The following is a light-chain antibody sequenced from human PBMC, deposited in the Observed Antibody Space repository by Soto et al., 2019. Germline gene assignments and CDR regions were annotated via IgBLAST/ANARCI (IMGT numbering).Light chain of an antibody. V-gene: IGKV3-20*01. Sequence: EIVLTQSPGILSLSPGERASLSCGASQSISSSFRAWYQQKPGQAPRLLIYDASSKATGTPDRFSGSGSGTDFTLTISRLEPEDFAVYYCQYYGSSHSNTFGQGTRLEIK. CDR2: DAS. J-gene: IGKJ5*01. CDR3: QYYGSSHSNT. CDR1: QSISSSF.